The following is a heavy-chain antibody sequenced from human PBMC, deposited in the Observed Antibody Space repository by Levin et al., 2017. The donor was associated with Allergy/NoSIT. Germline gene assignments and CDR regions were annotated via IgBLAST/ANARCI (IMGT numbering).Heavy chain of an antibody. CDR1: GGSFSGYY. J-gene: IGHJ4*02. D-gene: IGHD3-22*01. V-gene: IGHV4-34*01. Sequence: SQTLSLTCAVYGGSFSGYYWSWIRQPPGKGLEWIGEINHSGSTNYNPSLKSRVTISVDTSKNQFSLKLSSVTAADTAVYYCARARITMIVVVIQHGRIFDYWGQGTLVTVSS. CDR2: INHSGST. CDR3: ARARITMIVVVIQHGRIFDY.